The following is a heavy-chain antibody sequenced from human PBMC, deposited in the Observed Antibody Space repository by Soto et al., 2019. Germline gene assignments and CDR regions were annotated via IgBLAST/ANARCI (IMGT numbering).Heavy chain of an antibody. Sequence: SETLSLTCAVSGFSISSGNYWGWIRKPPGKGLEWIGGIFHGGNTYYNPSLKSRVTISVDMSKNQFSLKLNSVTAADTAVYYCARARWYDAFDVWGQGTVVTVSS. D-gene: IGHD2-15*01. CDR2: IFHGGNT. CDR1: GFSISSGNY. V-gene: IGHV4-38-2*01. J-gene: IGHJ3*01. CDR3: ARARWYDAFDV.